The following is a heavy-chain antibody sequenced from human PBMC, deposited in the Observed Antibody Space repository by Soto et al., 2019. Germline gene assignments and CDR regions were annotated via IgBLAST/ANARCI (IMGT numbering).Heavy chain of an antibody. J-gene: IGHJ4*02. CDR3: AHIGRSVADFDY. CDR1: GFSLSTSGVG. CDR2: IYWNDDK. D-gene: IGHD1-26*01. Sequence: SGPTLVNPTQTLTLTCTFSGFSLSTSGVGVGWIRQPPGKALERLALIYWNDDKRYSPSLESRLTITKDTSKNQVVLTMTNMDPVDTATYYCAHIGRSVADFDYWGQGTLVTVSS. V-gene: IGHV2-5*01.